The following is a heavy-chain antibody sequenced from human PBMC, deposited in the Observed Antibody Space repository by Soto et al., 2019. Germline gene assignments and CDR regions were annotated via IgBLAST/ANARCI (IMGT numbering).Heavy chain of an antibody. CDR3: ARGTWYYGSGSYFYYYYMDV. D-gene: IGHD3-10*01. V-gene: IGHV4-59*12. J-gene: IGHJ6*03. Sequence: SATLSLTCTVSGGSISSYYWSWIRQPPGKGLERIGYINHSGSTNYNPSLKSRVTISVDTSKNQFSLKLSSVTAADTAVYYCARGTWYYGSGSYFYYYYMDVWGKGTTVTVSS. CDR1: GGSISSYY. CDR2: INHSGST.